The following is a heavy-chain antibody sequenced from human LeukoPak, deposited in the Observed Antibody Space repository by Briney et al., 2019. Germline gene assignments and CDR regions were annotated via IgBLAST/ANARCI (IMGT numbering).Heavy chain of an antibody. J-gene: IGHJ6*04. CDR2: TNTNTGNP. D-gene: IGHD6-13*01. V-gene: IGHV7-4-1*02. CDR1: GYTFTNNG. CDR3: ATRFSISDYYCLDV. Sequence: ASVKVSCKASGYTFTNNGNNRVRQPPGQGLEWKGWTNTNTGNPMYYQGFAGRFVFSLDTSVSTAYLQISSLKADDISVYYCATRFSISDYYCLDVWGKGTTVTVSS.